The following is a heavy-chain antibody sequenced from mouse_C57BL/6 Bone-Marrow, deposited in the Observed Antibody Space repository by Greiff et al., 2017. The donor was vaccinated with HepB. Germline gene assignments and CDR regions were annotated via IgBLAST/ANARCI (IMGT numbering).Heavy chain of an antibody. Sequence: EVKVEESGPGLVKPSQSLSLTCSVTGYSITSGYYWNWIRQFPGNKLEWMGYISYDGRNNYNPSLKNRITITRDTSKNQFFLTLNSVTHEDTATYYSARRVYYSDYWGHAPTLTASS. J-gene: IGHJ2*01. CDR2: ISYDGRN. CDR3: ARRVYYSDY. V-gene: IGHV3-6*01. CDR1: GYSITSGYY. D-gene: IGHD2-12*01.